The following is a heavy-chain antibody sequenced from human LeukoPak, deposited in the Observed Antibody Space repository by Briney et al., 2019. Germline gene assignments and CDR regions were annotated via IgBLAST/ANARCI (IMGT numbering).Heavy chain of an antibody. CDR3: AKDQLGYCSSTSCYGNYFDY. D-gene: IGHD2-2*01. V-gene: IGHV3-30*02. Sequence: QPGGSLRLSCAASGFTFSSYGMHWVRQAPGKGLEWVAFIRYDGSNKYYADSVKGRFTISRDNSKNTLYLQMNSLRAEDTAVYYCAKDQLGYCSSTSCYGNYFDYWGQGTLVTVSS. J-gene: IGHJ4*02. CDR2: IRYDGSNK. CDR1: GFTFSSYG.